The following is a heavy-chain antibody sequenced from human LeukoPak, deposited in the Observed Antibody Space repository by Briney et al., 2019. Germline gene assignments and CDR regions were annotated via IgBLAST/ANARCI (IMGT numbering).Heavy chain of an antibody. D-gene: IGHD6-13*01. J-gene: IGHJ4*02. CDR1: GDSINNYF. V-gene: IGHV4-4*07. Sequence: SETLSLTCTVSGDSINNYFWTWIRQPAGKGLEWIGRIYSSGTTNYNPSLKSRVTISVDTSKNQFSLKLTSVTAADTAVYYCARGSDSSGWYSPSDYWGQGTLVTVSS. CDR3: ARGSDSSGWYSPSDY. CDR2: IYSSGTT.